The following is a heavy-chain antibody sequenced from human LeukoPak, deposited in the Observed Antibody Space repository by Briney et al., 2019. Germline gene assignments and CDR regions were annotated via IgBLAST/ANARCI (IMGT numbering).Heavy chain of an antibody. CDR3: AKGQTSPPRLVVVIMYYFDY. V-gene: IGHV3-43*02. J-gene: IGHJ4*02. Sequence: GGSLRLSCAASGFTFDDYAMHWVRQAPGKGLEWVSLISGYGGSTYYADSVKGRFAISRDNSKNSLYLQMNSLRTEDTALYYCAKGQTSPPRLVVVIMYYFDYWGQGTLVTVSS. CDR1: GFTFDDYA. D-gene: IGHD3-22*01. CDR2: ISGYGGST.